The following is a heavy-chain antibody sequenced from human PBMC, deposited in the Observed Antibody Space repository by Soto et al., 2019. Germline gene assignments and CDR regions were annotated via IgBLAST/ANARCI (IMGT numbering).Heavy chain of an antibody. V-gene: IGHV3-48*03. CDR3: ARRGST. CDR1: GFTFSSSE. CDR2: IHPAGQPI. D-gene: IGHD2-2*01. J-gene: IGHJ3*01. Sequence: EVQLVESGGGLVQPGGSLRLSCVASGFTFSSSEMYWVRQAPGKGLEWVSYIHPAGQPIFFADSVKGRFTISRDNAKKSVYLQMNNLKDEDTAVYYCARRGSTWGQGPMVTVSS.